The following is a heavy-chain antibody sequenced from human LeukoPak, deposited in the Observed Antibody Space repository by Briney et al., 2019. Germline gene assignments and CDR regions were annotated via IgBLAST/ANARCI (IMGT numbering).Heavy chain of an antibody. CDR2: INHSGST. Sequence: PSETLSLTCAVYGGSFSGYYWSWIRQPPGKGLEWIGEINHSGSTNYNSSLKSRVTISVDTSKNQFSLKLSSVTAADTAVYYCARGANTAPDYWGQGTLVTVSS. D-gene: IGHD3-16*01. J-gene: IGHJ4*02. CDR3: ARGANTAPDY. CDR1: GGSFSGYY. V-gene: IGHV4-34*01.